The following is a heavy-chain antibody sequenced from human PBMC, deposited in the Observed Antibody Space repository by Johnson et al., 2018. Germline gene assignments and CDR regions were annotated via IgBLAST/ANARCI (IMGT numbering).Heavy chain of an antibody. Sequence: VQLVESGGGLVQPGRSLRLSCAASGFTFDDYAMHWVRQAPGKGLEWVSGISWNSGSIGYADSVKGRFTISRDNAKNSLYLQMNSLRAEDTALYYCAASVYDSSGYYFDDAFDIWGQGTMGTVSS. CDR1: GFTFDDYA. J-gene: IGHJ3*02. D-gene: IGHD3-22*01. V-gene: IGHV3-9*01. CDR3: AASVYDSSGYYFDDAFDI. CDR2: ISWNSGSI.